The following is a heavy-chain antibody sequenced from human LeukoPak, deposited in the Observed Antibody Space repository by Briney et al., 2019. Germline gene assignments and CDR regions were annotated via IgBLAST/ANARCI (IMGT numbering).Heavy chain of an antibody. Sequence: LSETLSLTCTVSGGSISSYYWSWIRQPPGKGLEWIGYIYTSGSTNYNPSLKSRVTISVDTSKNQFSLKLSSVTAADTAVYYCASGAAATYYCYYMDVWGKGTTVTVSS. CDR1: GGSISSYY. CDR3: ASGAAATYYCYYMDV. CDR2: IYTSGST. V-gene: IGHV4-4*09. D-gene: IGHD2-2*01. J-gene: IGHJ6*03.